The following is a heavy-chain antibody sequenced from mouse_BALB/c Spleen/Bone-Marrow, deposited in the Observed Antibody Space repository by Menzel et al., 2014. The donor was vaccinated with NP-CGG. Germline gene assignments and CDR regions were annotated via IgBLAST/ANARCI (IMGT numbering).Heavy chain of an antibody. CDR1: GYTFTSYW. V-gene: IGHV1S81*02. CDR2: IDPSTGRT. J-gene: IGHJ2*01. Sequence: QVQLKQSGAELVKTGASVKLSCKASGYTFTSYWMHWVKQRPGQGLEWIGEIDPSTGRTDYNKKFKSQATLTVDKSSSTAYMHLSSLTSEDSAVYYCARINGYDYWGQGTTLTVSS. CDR3: ARINGYDY. D-gene: IGHD2-2*01.